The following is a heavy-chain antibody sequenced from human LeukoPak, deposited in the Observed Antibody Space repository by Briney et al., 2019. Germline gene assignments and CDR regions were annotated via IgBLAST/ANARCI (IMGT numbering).Heavy chain of an antibody. D-gene: IGHD3-10*01. V-gene: IGHV1-2*02. CDR1: GYTFTGYY. CDR3: ARDRERGYYYYYMDV. CDR2: INPNSGGT. Sequence: ASVKVSCKASGYTFTGYYMHWVRQAPGQGLEWMGWINPNSGGTNYAQKFQGRVTMTRDTSISTAYMELSRLRSDDTAVYYCARDRERGYYYYYMDVWGKGTTVTVSS. J-gene: IGHJ6*03.